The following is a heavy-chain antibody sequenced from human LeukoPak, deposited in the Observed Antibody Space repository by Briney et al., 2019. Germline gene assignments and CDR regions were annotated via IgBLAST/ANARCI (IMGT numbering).Heavy chain of an antibody. CDR1: GGSISSYY. CDR3: ARYYDSSGYPYYYYYYMDV. D-gene: IGHD3-22*01. V-gene: IGHV4-4*07. J-gene: IGHJ6*03. CDR2: IYTSGST. Sequence: PSETLSLTSTVSGGSISSYYWSWIRQPAGKGLEWIGRIYTSGSTNYNPSLKSRVTMSVDTSKNQFSLKLSSVTAADTAVYYCARYYDSSGYPYYYYYYMDVWGKGTTVTVSS.